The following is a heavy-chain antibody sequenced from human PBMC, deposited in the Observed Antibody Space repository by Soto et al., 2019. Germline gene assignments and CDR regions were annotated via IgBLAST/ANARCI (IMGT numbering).Heavy chain of an antibody. CDR1: GGIFSTYA. CDR3: ARDRDDYGSGNYYNRIDF. J-gene: IGHJ4*02. Sequence: QVRLVQSGAAVKKPGSSVKVSCKASGGIFSTYAISWLRQAPGQGLEWMGGIIPNFGTPNYAQRFQGRVTITADESTSTAYMELSRLRSEDTAVYYCARDRDDYGSGNYYNRIDFWGQGTLVTVSS. V-gene: IGHV1-69*01. CDR2: IIPNFGTP. D-gene: IGHD3-10*01.